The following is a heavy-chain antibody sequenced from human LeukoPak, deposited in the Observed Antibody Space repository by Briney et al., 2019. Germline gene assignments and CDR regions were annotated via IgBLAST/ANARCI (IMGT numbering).Heavy chain of an antibody. D-gene: IGHD5-18*01. Sequence: PSETLSLTCTVSGGSISSYYWSWIRQPPGKGLEWIGYIYYSGSTNYNPSLKSRVTISVDTSKNQFSLKLSSATAADTAVYYCARGTWIQLWFMIDYWGQGTLVTVSS. CDR1: GGSISSYY. J-gene: IGHJ4*02. V-gene: IGHV4-59*01. CDR2: IYYSGST. CDR3: ARGTWIQLWFMIDY.